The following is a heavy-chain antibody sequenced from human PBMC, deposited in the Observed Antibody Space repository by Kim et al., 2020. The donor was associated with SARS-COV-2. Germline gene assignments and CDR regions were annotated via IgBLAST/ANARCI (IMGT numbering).Heavy chain of an antibody. Sequence: SVKVSCKASGGTFSSYAISWVRQAPGQGLEWMGGIIPIFGTANYAQKFPGRVTITADESTSTAYMELSSLRYEDTAVYYCARIGLVYYGMDVWGQGTTVTVSS. J-gene: IGHJ6*02. CDR3: ARIGLVYYGMDV. CDR2: IIPIFGTA. D-gene: IGHD3-9*01. CDR1: GGTFSSYA. V-gene: IGHV1-69*13.